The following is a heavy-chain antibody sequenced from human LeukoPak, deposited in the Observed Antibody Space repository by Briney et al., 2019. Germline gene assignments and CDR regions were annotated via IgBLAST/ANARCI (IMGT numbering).Heavy chain of an antibody. CDR1: GGSFSGYY. Sequence: SETLSLTCAVYGGSFSGYYWSWIRQPPGKGLEWIGEINHSGSTNYNPSLKSRVTISVDTSKNQFSLKLSSVTAADTAVYYCARGRGGDNSFDYWGQGTLVTVSS. D-gene: IGHD5-24*01. CDR2: INHSGST. J-gene: IGHJ4*02. V-gene: IGHV4-34*01. CDR3: ARGRGGDNSFDY.